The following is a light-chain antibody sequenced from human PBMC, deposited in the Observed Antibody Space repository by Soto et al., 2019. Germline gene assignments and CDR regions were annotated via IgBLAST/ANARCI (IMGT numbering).Light chain of an antibody. V-gene: IGKV3-15*01. CDR1: QSVYSN. CDR2: GVS. Sequence: VLMTQSQATLSVSPGERATLSCRASQSVYSNLAWYQQNPGQAPRLLIYGVSTRATGISARFRGSGSGTECPLTIGRLQPEDFGVYYCQQYNNWWTFGQGTQLDI. CDR3: QQYNNWWT. J-gene: IGKJ1*01.